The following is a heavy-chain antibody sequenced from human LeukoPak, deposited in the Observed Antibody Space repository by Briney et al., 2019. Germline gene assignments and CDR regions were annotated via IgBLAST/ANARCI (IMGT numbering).Heavy chain of an antibody. CDR2: ISTSSLYI. Sequence: GGSLRLSCAASGFTFSSYSMNWVRQAPGKGLEWVASISTSSLYIYYADSVKGRFTISRDNAKKSLYLQMSSLRAEDTAVYYCVRHRTAFDYWGQGAPVTVSS. CDR3: VRHRTAFDY. J-gene: IGHJ4*02. CDR1: GFTFSSYS. D-gene: IGHD1-1*01. V-gene: IGHV3-21*01.